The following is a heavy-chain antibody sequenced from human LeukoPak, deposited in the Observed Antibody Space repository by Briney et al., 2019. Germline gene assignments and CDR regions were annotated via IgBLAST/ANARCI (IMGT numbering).Heavy chain of an antibody. V-gene: IGHV3-15*01. CDR3: TTFYY. CDR1: GITFSNAW. J-gene: IGHJ4*02. CDR2: IKSQTDNGTT. Sequence: GGSLRLSCAASGITFSNAWMTWVRQAPGKGLEWVGRIKSQTDNGTTDYAAPVKGRFTIPRGDSKNTVYLQMNSLKTEDTAVYYCTTFYYWGQGTLVTVSS.